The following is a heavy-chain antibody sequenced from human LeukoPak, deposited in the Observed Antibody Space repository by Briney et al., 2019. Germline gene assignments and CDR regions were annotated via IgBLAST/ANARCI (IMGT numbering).Heavy chain of an antibody. Sequence: GGSLRLSCTASGFTFSSYAMSWVRQAPGKGLNWVSTISNNGVSTYYADSMKGRFTVSRDNSRNTLYLQMNSLGAEDTAVYYCAKDPEPYDFHYFDYWGQGTLVAVSS. CDR3: AKDPEPYDFHYFDY. CDR2: ISNNGVST. D-gene: IGHD3-3*01. J-gene: IGHJ4*02. V-gene: IGHV3-23*01. CDR1: GFTFSSYA.